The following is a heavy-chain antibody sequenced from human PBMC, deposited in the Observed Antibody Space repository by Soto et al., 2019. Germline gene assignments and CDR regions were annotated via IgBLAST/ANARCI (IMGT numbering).Heavy chain of an antibody. CDR3: ARVWFGELTSAFDI. V-gene: IGHV1-8*01. Sequence: ASVKVSCKASGYTFTSYDVNWVRQATGQGLEWMGWMNPNSGNTGYAQKFQGRVTMTTDTSTSTAYMELRSLRSDDTAVYYCARVWFGELTSAFDIWGQGTMVTVSS. CDR1: GYTFTSYD. J-gene: IGHJ3*02. D-gene: IGHD3-10*01. CDR2: MNPNSGNT.